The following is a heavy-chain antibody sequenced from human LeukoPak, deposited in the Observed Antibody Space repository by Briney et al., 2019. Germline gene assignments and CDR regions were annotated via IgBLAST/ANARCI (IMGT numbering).Heavy chain of an antibody. CDR1: GFTFNDYA. CDR2: ISLNSGTI. J-gene: IGHJ6*02. D-gene: IGHD6-13*01. V-gene: IGHV3-9*01. CDR3: AKGDDAGYSYGMDV. Sequence: GGSLRLSCGASGFTFNDYAMHCVRQAPGKGLEWVSGISLNSGTIGYADSVKGRFTISRDNAKNSLYLQMNSLRAEDTALYYCAKGDDAGYSYGMDVWGQGTTVTVSS.